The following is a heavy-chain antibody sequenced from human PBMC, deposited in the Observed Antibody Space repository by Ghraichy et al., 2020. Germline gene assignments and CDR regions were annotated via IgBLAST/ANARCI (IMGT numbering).Heavy chain of an antibody. V-gene: IGHV3-23*01. D-gene: IGHD6-19*01. J-gene: IGHJ4*01. CDR2: ISCSGGRK. Sequence: RVSDISCSGGRKYYADSVKGLLTISRDNSKNKLYLQMNSLRAEDTAVYYCAKDRCIAVAGTRYFFDYCG. CDR3: AKDRCIAVAGTRYFFDY.